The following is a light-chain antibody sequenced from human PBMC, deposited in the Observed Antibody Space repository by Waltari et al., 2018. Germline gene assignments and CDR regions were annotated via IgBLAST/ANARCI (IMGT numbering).Light chain of an antibody. CDR3: QQRTNWPPNT. V-gene: IGKV3-11*01. CDR2: DAS. CDR1: QSVGKS. J-gene: IGKJ4*01. Sequence: VLTQSPAPLSLSPGERATLSCRASQSVGKSLAWFQQKPGQAPRLLIYDASIRATGIPPRFRGSGSGTDFTLTISSLEPEDFAVYYCQQRTNWPPNTFGGGTKVEIK.